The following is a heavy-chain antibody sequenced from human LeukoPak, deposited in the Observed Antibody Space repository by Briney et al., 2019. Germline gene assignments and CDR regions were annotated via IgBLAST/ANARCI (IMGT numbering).Heavy chain of an antibody. CDR3: ARAYSSSWYYNWFDP. V-gene: IGHV4-59*08. J-gene: IGHJ5*02. D-gene: IGHD6-13*01. Sequence: SETLSLTCSVSDDSITMYYWTWIRQPPGKGLEWIGYVDHTGSTNFNPSLNGRVSISRDTTKNLFSLRLRSVTAADTAMYYCARAYSSSWYYNWFDPWGQGTLVTVSS. CDR2: VDHTGST. CDR1: DDSITMYY.